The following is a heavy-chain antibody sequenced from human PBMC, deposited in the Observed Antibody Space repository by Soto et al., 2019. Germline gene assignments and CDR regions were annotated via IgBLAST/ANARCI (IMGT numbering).Heavy chain of an antibody. CDR3: ARDHSSSYTYYYYYGMDV. J-gene: IGHJ6*02. Sequence: ASETLSLTCTVSGGTISSYYWSWIRQPPGKGLEWIGYIYYSGSTNYNPSLKSRVTISVDTSKNQFSLKLSSVTAADTAVYYCARDHSSSYTYYYYYGMDVWGQGTTVNVSS. CDR2: IYYSGST. D-gene: IGHD6-6*01. CDR1: GGTISSYY. V-gene: IGHV4-59*01.